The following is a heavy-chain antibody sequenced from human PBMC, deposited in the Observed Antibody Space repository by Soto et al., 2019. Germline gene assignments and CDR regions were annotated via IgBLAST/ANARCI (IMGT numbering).Heavy chain of an antibody. CDR3: ARDKRVTMIGVWFDP. D-gene: IGHD3-22*01. CDR1: GYSISSGYY. Sequence: SETLSLTCVVSGYSISSGYYWAWVRQPPGKELEWIGSIYHSVKTYYKPSLRSRVTVSVDTPKNQFSMKLISVTAADTAVYYCARDKRVTMIGVWFDPWGQGTLATVSS. V-gene: IGHV4-38-2*02. CDR2: IYHSVKT. J-gene: IGHJ5*02.